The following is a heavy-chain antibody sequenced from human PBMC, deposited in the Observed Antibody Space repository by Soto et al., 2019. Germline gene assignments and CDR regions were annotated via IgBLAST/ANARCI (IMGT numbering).Heavy chain of an antibody. CDR2: IYYSGST. V-gene: IGHV4-61*01. CDR1: GGSVSSGSYY. D-gene: IGHD3-10*01. J-gene: IGHJ5*02. Sequence: NPSETLSLTCTVSGGSVSSGSYYWSWIRQPPGKGLEWIGYIYYSGSTNYNPSLKSRVTISVDTSKNQFSLKLSSVTAADTAVYYCARDPRGGNWFDPWGQGTLVTVSS. CDR3: ARDPRGGNWFDP.